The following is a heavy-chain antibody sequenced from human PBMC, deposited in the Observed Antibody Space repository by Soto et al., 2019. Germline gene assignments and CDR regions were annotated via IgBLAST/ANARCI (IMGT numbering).Heavy chain of an antibody. D-gene: IGHD3-22*01. V-gene: IGHV3-11*05. CDR1: GFTFSDYY. CDR3: AKDLFEYYYDSSGAAGGY. J-gene: IGHJ4*02. CDR2: ISSSSSYT. Sequence: QVQLVESGGGLVKPGGSLRLSCAASGFTFSDYYMSWIRQAPGKGLEWVSYISSSSSYTNYADSVKGRFTISRDNSKNTLYLQMNSLRAEDTAVYYCAKDLFEYYYDSSGAAGGYWGQGTLVTVSS.